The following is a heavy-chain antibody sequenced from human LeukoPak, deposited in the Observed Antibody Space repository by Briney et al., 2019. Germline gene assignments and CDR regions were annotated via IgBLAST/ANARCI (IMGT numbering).Heavy chain of an antibody. CDR2: IYYSGST. V-gene: IGHV4-39*07. CDR3: AREKAYYDILTGYYKLGGNDWFDP. Sequence: PSETLSLTCTVSGGSISSSSYYWGWIRQPPGKGLEWIGSIYYSGSTYYNPSLKSRVTISVDTSKNQFSLKLSSVTAADTAVYYCAREKAYYDILTGYYKLGGNDWFDPWGQGTLVTVSS. J-gene: IGHJ5*02. CDR1: GGSISSSSYY. D-gene: IGHD3-9*01.